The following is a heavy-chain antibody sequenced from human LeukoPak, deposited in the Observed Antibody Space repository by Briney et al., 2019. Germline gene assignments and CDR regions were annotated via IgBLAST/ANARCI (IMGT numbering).Heavy chain of an antibody. CDR3: ARLTTVVTPEYHGMDV. CDR2: INHSGST. J-gene: IGHJ6*02. CDR1: GGSFSGYY. V-gene: IGHV4-34*01. D-gene: IGHD4-23*01. Sequence: MSSETLSLTCAVYGGSFSGYYWSWIRQPPGKGLEWIGEINHSGSTNYNPSLKSRVTISVDTSKNQFSLKLSSVTAADTAVYYCARLTTVVTPEYHGMDVWGQGTTVTVSS.